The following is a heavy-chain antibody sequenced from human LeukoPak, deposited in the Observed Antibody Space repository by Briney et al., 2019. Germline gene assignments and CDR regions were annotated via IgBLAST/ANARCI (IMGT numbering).Heavy chain of an antibody. CDR2: IYYSGRT. D-gene: IGHD6-19*01. CDR1: GGSISSYY. Sequence: PAETLSLTCTVSGGSISSYYWSWIRQPPGKGLEWIGYIYYSGRTNYNPSLKSRVTISVDTSKNQFSLKLTSVTAADTAVYYCARHVEQWLTPFDYWGQGTLVTVSS. V-gene: IGHV4-59*08. CDR3: ARHVEQWLTPFDY. J-gene: IGHJ4*02.